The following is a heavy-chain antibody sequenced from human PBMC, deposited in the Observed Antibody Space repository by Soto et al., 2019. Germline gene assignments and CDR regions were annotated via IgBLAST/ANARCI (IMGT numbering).Heavy chain of an antibody. D-gene: IGHD2-15*01. CDR1: GYTFTSYA. V-gene: IGHV1-3*01. CDR2: INAGNGNT. CDR3: ARGALLRYFDY. Sequence: QVQLVQSGAEVKKPGASVKVSCKASGYTFTSYAMHWVRQAPGQRLEWMGWINAGNGNTKYSQKLQGRVTITRDTSAITAYMELSSLRSEDTAVYYCARGALLRYFDYWGQGTLVTVSS. J-gene: IGHJ4*02.